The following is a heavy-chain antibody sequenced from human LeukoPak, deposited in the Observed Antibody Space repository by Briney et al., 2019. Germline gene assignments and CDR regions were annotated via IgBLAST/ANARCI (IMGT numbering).Heavy chain of an antibody. D-gene: IGHD5-18*01. V-gene: IGHV1-8*01. Sequence: ASVKVSCKASGYTFTSYDINWVRQATGQGLEWMGWMNPNSGNTGYAQRLQGRVTMTRNTSINTAYMELSSLRSEDTAMYYCARASGYSYGYDNWGQGTLVTVSS. CDR2: MNPNSGNT. CDR3: ARASGYSYGYDN. J-gene: IGHJ4*02. CDR1: GYTFTSYD.